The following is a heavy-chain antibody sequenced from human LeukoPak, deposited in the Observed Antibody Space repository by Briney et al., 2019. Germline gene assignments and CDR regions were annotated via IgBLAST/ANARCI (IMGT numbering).Heavy chain of an antibody. CDR3: ATLWLEDYYGMDV. Sequence: SETLSVTCTVSGGSISSGGYYWSWIRQHPGKGLEWIGYIYYSGSTYYNPSLKSRVTISVDTSKNQFSLKLSSVTAADTAVYYCATLWLEDYYGMDVWGQGTTVTVSS. V-gene: IGHV4-31*03. CDR1: GGSISSGGYY. CDR2: IYYSGST. J-gene: IGHJ6*02. D-gene: IGHD6-19*01.